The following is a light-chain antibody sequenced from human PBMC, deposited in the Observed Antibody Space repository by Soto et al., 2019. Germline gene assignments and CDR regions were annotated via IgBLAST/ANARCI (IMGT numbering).Light chain of an antibody. J-gene: IGKJ1*01. V-gene: IGKV1-39*01. CDR1: QSISSY. CDR3: QQSYSTPWT. Sequence: DIQITQSPSSLSPFLLDIVTITCRASQSISSYLNGYQQKPGKAPKLLIYAASSLQSGVPSRFSGSGSGTDFTLTISSLQPEDFATYYCQQSYSTPWTFGQGTKVDIK. CDR2: AAS.